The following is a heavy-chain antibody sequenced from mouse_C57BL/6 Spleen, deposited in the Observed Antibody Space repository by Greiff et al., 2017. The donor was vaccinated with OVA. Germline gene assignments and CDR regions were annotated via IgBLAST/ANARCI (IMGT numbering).Heavy chain of an antibody. D-gene: IGHD1-1*01. CDR1: GYAFSSYW. Sequence: QVQLQQSGAELVKPGASVKISCKASGYAFSSYWMNWVKQRPGKGLEWIGQIYPGDGDTNYNGTFKGKATLTADKSSSTAYMQLSSLTSEDSAVYFCARPYLTTVVAGEFSYWGKGTLVTVSA. V-gene: IGHV1-80*01. J-gene: IGHJ3*01. CDR2: IYPGDGDT. CDR3: ARPYLTTVVAGEFSY.